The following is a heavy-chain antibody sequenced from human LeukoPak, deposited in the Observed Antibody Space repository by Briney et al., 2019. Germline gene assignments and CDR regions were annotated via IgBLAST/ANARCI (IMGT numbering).Heavy chain of an antibody. CDR2: ISGSGGST. J-gene: IGHJ4*02. CDR1: GFTFSSYA. D-gene: IGHD2-15*01. CDR3: AKVRPIVVVVAANDY. Sequence: GGSLRLSCAASGFTFSSYAMSWVRQAPGKGLEWVSAISGSGGSTYYADSVKGRFTISRDNSKNTLYPQMNSLRAEDTAVYYCAKVRPIVVVVAANDYWGQGTLVTVSS. V-gene: IGHV3-23*01.